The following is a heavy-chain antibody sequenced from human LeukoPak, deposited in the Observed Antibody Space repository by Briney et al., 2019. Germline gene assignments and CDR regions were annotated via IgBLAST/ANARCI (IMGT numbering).Heavy chain of an antibody. CDR3: AKHHYYDSNAYSWFDP. J-gene: IGHJ5*02. CDR2: ISGSDGST. CDR1: GFTFSSYA. V-gene: IGHV3-23*01. Sequence: GGSLILSCAASGFTFSSYAVSWVRQAPGKGLECVSLISGSDGSTYYADSVKGRFTISRDNSKNMLYVQMNSLRAEDTAVYYCAKHHYYDSNAYSWFDPWGQGTLVTVSS. D-gene: IGHD3-22*01.